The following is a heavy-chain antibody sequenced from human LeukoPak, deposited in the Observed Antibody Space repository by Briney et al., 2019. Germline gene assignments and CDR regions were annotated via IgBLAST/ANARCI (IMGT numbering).Heavy chain of an antibody. J-gene: IGHJ1*01. V-gene: IGHV1-69*13. CDR2: IIPIFGTA. CDR3: ARHCSSTSCYGIRYFQH. D-gene: IGHD2-2*01. CDR1: GGTFSSYA. Sequence: WASVKVSCKASGGTFSSYAISWVRQAPGQGLEWMGGIIPIFGTANYAQKFQGRVTITADESTSTAYMELSSLRSEDTAVYYCARHCSSTSCYGIRYFQHWGQGTLVTVSS.